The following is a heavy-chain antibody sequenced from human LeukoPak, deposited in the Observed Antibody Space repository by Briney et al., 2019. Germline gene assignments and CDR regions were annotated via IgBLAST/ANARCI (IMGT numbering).Heavy chain of an antibody. CDR2: IYYSGST. V-gene: IGHV4-59*11. D-gene: IGHD3-10*01. J-gene: IGHJ3*02. CDR1: GGSISSHY. Sequence: SETLSLTCTVSGGSISSHYWSWIRQPPGKGLEWIGYIYYSGSTNYNPSLKSRVTISVDTSKNQFSLQLNSVTPEDTAVYYCAKSSVREYAFDIWGQGTMVTVSS. CDR3: AKSSVREYAFDI.